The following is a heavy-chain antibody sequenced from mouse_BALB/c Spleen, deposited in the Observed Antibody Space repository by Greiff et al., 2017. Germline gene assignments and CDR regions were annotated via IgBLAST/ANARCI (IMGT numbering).Heavy chain of an antibody. CDR3: ARGLNYLYAMDY. CDR1: GYSITSGYY. CDR2: ISYDGSN. Sequence: EVQLQESGPGLVKPSQSLSLTCSVTGYSITSGYYWNWIRQFPGNKLEWMGYISYDGSNNYNPSLKNRISITRDTSKNQFFLKLNSVTTEDTATFYCARGLNYLYAMDYWGQGTSVTVSS. D-gene: IGHD2-1*01. J-gene: IGHJ4*01. V-gene: IGHV3-6*02.